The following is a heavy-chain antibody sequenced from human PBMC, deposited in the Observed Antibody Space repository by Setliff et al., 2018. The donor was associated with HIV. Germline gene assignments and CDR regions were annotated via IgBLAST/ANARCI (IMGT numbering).Heavy chain of an antibody. Sequence: SETLSLTCGVSGGSLSGSYWSWIRQSPEKGLEWIGEVNHSGSTNYHPSLKCRVTISVDTSKNQFFLKLSSVAAADTAVYYCARGVSGSPFDYWGQGTLVTVSS. CDR2: VNHSGST. D-gene: IGHD1-26*01. V-gene: IGHV4-34*01. CDR1: GGSLSGSY. J-gene: IGHJ4*02. CDR3: ARGVSGSPFDY.